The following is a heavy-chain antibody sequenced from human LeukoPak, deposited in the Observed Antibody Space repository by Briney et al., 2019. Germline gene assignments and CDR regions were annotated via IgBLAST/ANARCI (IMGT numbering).Heavy chain of an antibody. J-gene: IGHJ4*02. CDR2: ISSSSGYI. CDR3: ARGNSVAGTDISY. V-gene: IGHV3-21*01. Sequence: GGSLRLSCAASGFTFSTYSMNRVRPAPGKGLEWVSSISSSSGYIYYADSVKGRFTISRDNAKNSLYLQMNSLRAEDTAVYYCARGNSVAGTDISYWGQGTLVTVSS. D-gene: IGHD6-19*01. CDR1: GFTFSTYS.